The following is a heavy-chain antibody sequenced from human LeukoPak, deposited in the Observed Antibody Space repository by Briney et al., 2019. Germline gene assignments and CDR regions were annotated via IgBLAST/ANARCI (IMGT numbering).Heavy chain of an antibody. J-gene: IGHJ4*02. Sequence: GGSLRLSCAASGFTFSSYWMHWVRQAPGKGLVWVSRINSDGSSTSYADSVKGRFTTSRDNAKNTLYLQMNSLGAEDTAVYYCAMTGSGWYDGYWGQGTLVTVSS. CDR2: INSDGSST. V-gene: IGHV3-74*01. CDR3: AMTGSGWYDGY. CDR1: GFTFSSYW. D-gene: IGHD6-19*01.